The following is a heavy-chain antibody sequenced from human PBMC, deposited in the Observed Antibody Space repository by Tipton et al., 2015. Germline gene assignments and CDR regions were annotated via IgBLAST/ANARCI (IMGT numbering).Heavy chain of an antibody. Sequence: TLSLTCAVYGGSFSGYYWSWIRQPPGKGLEWIGYISYTETSHYNASLKSRVTISIDTSKNQFSLKLSSVTAADTAVYYCARDLEHGMDVWGQGTAVTVSS. V-gene: IGHV4-59*01. J-gene: IGHJ6*02. D-gene: IGHD5-24*01. CDR3: ARDLEHGMDV. CDR1: GGSFSGYY. CDR2: ISYTETS.